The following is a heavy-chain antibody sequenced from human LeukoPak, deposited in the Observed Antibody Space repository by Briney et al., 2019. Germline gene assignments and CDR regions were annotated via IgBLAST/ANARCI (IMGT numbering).Heavy chain of an antibody. CDR1: GGSISSYY. CDR2: IYYSGTT. V-gene: IGHV4-59*12. J-gene: IGHJ4*02. Sequence: SSETLSLTCTVSGGSISSYYWSWIRQSPGKGLEWIGYIYYSGTTNYNPSLKSRVTMSLDTSKNHFSLKLTSVTAADTAVYYCARVTGYVIEDYFDYWGQGTLVTVSS. D-gene: IGHD3-22*01. CDR3: ARVTGYVIEDYFDY.